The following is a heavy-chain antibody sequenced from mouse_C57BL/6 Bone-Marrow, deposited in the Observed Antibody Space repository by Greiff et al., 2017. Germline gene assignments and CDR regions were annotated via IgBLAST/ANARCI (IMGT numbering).Heavy chain of an antibody. CDR1: GFSFNTYA. D-gene: IGHD1-1*01. CDR3: VRHPYYYGSSYLYAMDD. J-gene: IGHJ4*01. CDR2: IRSKSNNYAT. Sequence: EVMLVESGGGLVQPKGSLKLSCAASGFSFNTYAMNWVRQAPGKGLEWVARIRSKSNNYATYYADSVKDRFTISRDDSESMLYLQMNNLKTEDTAMYYCVRHPYYYGSSYLYAMDDWGQGTSVTVSS. V-gene: IGHV10-1*01.